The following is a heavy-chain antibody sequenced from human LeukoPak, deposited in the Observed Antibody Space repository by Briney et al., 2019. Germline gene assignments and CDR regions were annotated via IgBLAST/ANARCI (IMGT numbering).Heavy chain of an antibody. CDR1: GGPISGSSYY. D-gene: IGHD3-22*01. CDR2: IYYSGST. CDR3: ARGPYSYDSSGAFDI. Sequence: SETLSLTCTVSGGPISGSSYYWGWIRQPPGKGLEWIGSIYYSGSTYYNPSLKSRVTISVDTSKNQFSLKLSSVTAADTAVYFCARGPYSYDSSGAFDIWGQGTMVTVSS. V-gene: IGHV4-39*01. J-gene: IGHJ3*02.